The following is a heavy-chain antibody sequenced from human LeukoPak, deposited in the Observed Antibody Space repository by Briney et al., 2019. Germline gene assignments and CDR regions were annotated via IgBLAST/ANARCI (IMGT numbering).Heavy chain of an antibody. D-gene: IGHD3-10*01. V-gene: IGHV3-30*02. J-gene: IGHJ4*02. CDR2: IRHDGSNK. Sequence: GGSLRLSCAASGFTFSSYGMHWVRQAPGKGLEWVAFIRHDGSNKYYADSVKGRFTISRDNSKNTLYLQMNSLRAEDTAVYYCARVTYGSGTYGAFDYWGQGTLVTVSS. CDR3: ARVTYGSGTYGAFDY. CDR1: GFTFSSYG.